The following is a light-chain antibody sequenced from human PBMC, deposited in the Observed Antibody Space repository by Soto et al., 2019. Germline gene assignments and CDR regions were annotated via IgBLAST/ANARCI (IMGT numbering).Light chain of an antibody. V-gene: IGKV3-15*01. CDR2: GIS. CDR3: QQHNNWPLT. CDR1: QSVSSN. Sequence: EIVMTQSPATLSVSPGERATLSCRASQSVSSNLAWYQQKPGQAPRLLMYGISTRATGIPARFSGSGSGTEFTLTISSLQSEDFAIYYCQQHNNWPLTFGGGTKVKIK. J-gene: IGKJ4*01.